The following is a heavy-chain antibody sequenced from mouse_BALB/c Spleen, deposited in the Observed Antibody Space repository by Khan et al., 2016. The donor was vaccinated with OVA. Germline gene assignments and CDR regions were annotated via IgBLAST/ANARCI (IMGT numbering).Heavy chain of an antibody. Sequence: QVQLQESGPGLVAPSQSLYITCTASGFPLTKYGVSWVRQSPGKGLEWLGIIWADGSTNYYSALNPTLSISQDNAKSQVFLKLNSLQADDAAAYYCAKFYYADGNGCYFDDWGEGTTVTVSS. J-gene: IGHJ1*01. D-gene: IGHD2-13*01. CDR3: AKFYYADGNGCYFDD. V-gene: IGHV2-3*01. CDR2: IWADGST. CDR1: GFPLTKYG.